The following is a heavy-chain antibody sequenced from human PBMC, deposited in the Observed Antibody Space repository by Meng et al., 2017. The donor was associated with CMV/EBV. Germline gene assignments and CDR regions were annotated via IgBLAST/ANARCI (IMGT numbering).Heavy chain of an antibody. D-gene: IGHD3-10*01. Sequence: SETLSLTCTVSGGSISSSSYYWGWIRQPPGKGLEWIGSIYYSRSTYYNPSLKSRVTISVDTSKNQFSLKLSSVTAADTAVYYCAREYGSGSYYNWFDPWGQGTLVTVSS. V-gene: IGHV4-39*07. CDR3: AREYGSGSYYNWFDP. J-gene: IGHJ5*02. CDR2: IYYSRST. CDR1: GGSISSSSYY.